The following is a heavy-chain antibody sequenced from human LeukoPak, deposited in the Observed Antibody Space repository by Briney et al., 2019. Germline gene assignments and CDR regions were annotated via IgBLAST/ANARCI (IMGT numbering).Heavy chain of an antibody. CDR3: AMSVEHGWPSIDY. D-gene: IGHD1/OR15-1a*01. J-gene: IGHJ4*02. CDR1: GDSVSGNSAA. V-gene: IGHV6-1*01. Sequence: SQTLSLTCAISGDSVSGNSAAWNWIRQSPSRGLEWLGRTYYRSKWYNDYAVSVKSRITINPDTSKNQFSLQLNSVTPEDTAVYYCAMSVEHGWPSIDYWGQGTLVTVSS. CDR2: TYYRSKWYN.